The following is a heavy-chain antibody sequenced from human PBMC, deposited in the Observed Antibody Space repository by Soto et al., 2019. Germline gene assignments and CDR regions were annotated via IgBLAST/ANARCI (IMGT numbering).Heavy chain of an antibody. CDR2: ISYDGSNK. CDR1: GFTFSSYG. Sequence: ESGGGVVQPGRSLRLSCAASGFTFSSYGMHWVRQAPGKGLEWVAVISYDGSNKYYADSVKGRFTISRDNSKNTLYLQMNSLRAEDTAVYYCAKDPILYGDYRDAFDIWGQGTMVTVSS. V-gene: IGHV3-30*18. D-gene: IGHD4-17*01. CDR3: AKDPILYGDYRDAFDI. J-gene: IGHJ3*02.